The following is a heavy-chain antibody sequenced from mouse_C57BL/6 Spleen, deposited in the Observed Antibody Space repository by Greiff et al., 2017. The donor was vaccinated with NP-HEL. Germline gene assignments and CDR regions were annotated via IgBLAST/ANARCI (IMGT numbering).Heavy chain of an antibody. Sequence: DVKLQESGPGLAKPSQTLSLTCSVTGYSITSDYWNWIRKFPGNKLEYMGYISYSGSTYYNPSLKSRISITRDPAKNQYYLQLNSVTTEDTATYYCARGGSGNAWYFDVWGTGTTVTVSS. CDR1: GYSITSDY. V-gene: IGHV3-8*01. D-gene: IGHD1-3*01. CDR2: ISYSGST. CDR3: ARGGSGNAWYFDV. J-gene: IGHJ1*03.